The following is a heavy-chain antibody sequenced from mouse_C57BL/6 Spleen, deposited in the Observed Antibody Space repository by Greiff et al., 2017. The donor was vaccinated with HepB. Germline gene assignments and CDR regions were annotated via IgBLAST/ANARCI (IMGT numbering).Heavy chain of an antibody. CDR2: INYDGSST. J-gene: IGHJ1*03. Sequence: EVQVVESEGGLVQPGSSMKLSCTASGFTFSDYYMAWVRQVPEKGLEWVANINYDGSSTYYLDSLKSRFIISRDNAKNILYLQMSSLKSEDTATYYCARVGESWYFDVWGTGTTVTVSS. V-gene: IGHV5-16*01. CDR1: GFTFSDYY. CDR3: ARVGESWYFDV.